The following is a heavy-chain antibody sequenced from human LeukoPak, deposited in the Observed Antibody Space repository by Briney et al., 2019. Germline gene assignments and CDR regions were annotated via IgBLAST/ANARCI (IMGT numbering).Heavy chain of an antibody. D-gene: IGHD2-2*01. Sequence: ASVKVSCKASGYTFTGYYMHWVRQAPGQGLEWMGWINPNSGGTNYAQKFQGRVTMTRDTSISTAYMELSRLRSDDTAVYYCARGYRLGYCSSTSCLDAFDIWGQGTMVTVSS. CDR1: GYTFTGYY. CDR2: INPNSGGT. J-gene: IGHJ3*02. CDR3: ARGYRLGYCSSTSCLDAFDI. V-gene: IGHV1-2*02.